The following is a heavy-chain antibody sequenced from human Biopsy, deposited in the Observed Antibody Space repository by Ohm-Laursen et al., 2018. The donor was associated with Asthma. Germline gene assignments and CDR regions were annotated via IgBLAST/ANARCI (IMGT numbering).Heavy chain of an antibody. Sequence: GALVKVSCTTSGYTFNSAGITWVRQAPGQGLEWMGWISVYNGNTKVAQKLQDRVTMITDTSTSTAYMELRSLRSDDTAVYFCARAVDYSHYYGIDVWGQGTTVTVS. CDR2: ISVYNGNT. CDR1: GYTFNSAG. V-gene: IGHV1-18*01. CDR3: ARAVDYSHYYGIDV. J-gene: IGHJ6*02. D-gene: IGHD3-10*01.